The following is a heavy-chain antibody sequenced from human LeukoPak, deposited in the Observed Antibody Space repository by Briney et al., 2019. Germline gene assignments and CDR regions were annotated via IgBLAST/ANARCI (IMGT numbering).Heavy chain of an antibody. CDR3: ARHQPYSSGWYPDY. CDR1: GGSISSSSYY. V-gene: IGHV4-39*01. J-gene: IGHJ4*02. Sequence: SETLSLTCTVSGGSISSSSYYWGWIRQPPGKGLEWIGNIYYSGSTYCNPSPKSRVTISVDTSKNQFSLKLGSVTAADTAVYYCARHQPYSSGWYPDYWGQGTLVTVSS. D-gene: IGHD6-19*01. CDR2: IYYSGST.